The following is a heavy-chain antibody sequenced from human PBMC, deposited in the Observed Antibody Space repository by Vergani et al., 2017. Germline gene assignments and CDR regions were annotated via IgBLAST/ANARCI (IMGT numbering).Heavy chain of an antibody. CDR1: GYTFTSYA. D-gene: IGHD2-2*01. CDR3: ATSMVFSLIVVVPAAMGG. Sequence: QVQLVQSGSELKKPGASVKVSCKASGYTFTSYAMNWVRQAPGQGLEWMGWINTNTGNPKYAQGFTGRFVFSLDTSVSTAYLEISSLKAEDTAVYYCATSMVFSLIVVVPAAMGGWGQGTLVTVSS. CDR2: INTNTGNP. V-gene: IGHV7-4-1*02. J-gene: IGHJ4*02.